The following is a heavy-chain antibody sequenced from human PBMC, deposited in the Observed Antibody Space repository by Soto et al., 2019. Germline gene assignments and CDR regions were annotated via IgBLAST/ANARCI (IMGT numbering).Heavy chain of an antibody. Sequence: ASVKVSCKASGYTFTSYAMHWVRQAPGQRLEWMGWINAGNGNTKYSQKFQGRVTITRDTSASTAYMELSSLRSEDTAVYYCAREVKYFDHRAYYYYYMDVWGKGTTVTVSS. CDR2: INAGNGNT. CDR1: GYTFTSYA. J-gene: IGHJ6*03. V-gene: IGHV1-3*01. D-gene: IGHD3-9*01. CDR3: AREVKYFDHRAYYYYYMDV.